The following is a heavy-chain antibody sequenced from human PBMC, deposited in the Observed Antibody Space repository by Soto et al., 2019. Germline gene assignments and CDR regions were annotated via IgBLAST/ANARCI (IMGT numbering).Heavy chain of an antibody. CDR3: ARHRYYGSGSKPNWFDP. Sequence: PXECLMISWKGSGYRVDSYWIGWVRQMPGKGLEWMGIIYPGDSDTRYSPSFQGQVTISADKSISTAYLQWSSLKASDTAMYYCARHRYYGSGSKPNWFDPWGQGALVTVSS. J-gene: IGHJ5*02. D-gene: IGHD3-10*01. CDR1: GYRVDSYW. CDR2: IYPGDSDT. V-gene: IGHV5-51*01.